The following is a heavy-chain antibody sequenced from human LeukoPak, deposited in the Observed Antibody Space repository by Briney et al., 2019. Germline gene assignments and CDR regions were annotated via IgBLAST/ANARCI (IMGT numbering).Heavy chain of an antibody. CDR2: IYYSGNT. CDR3: ASVSERFFV. J-gene: IGHJ6*04. D-gene: IGHD3-3*01. CDR1: GGSISSSSYY. Sequence: SETLSLTCTVSGGSISSSSYYWGWIRQPPGKGLEWIGSIYYSGNTYYNPSLKSRVTISVDTSKNQFSLKLSSVTAADTAVYYCASVSERFFVWGKGTTVTVSS. V-gene: IGHV4-39*07.